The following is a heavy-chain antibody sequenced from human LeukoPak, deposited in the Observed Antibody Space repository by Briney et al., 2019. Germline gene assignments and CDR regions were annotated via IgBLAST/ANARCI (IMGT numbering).Heavy chain of an antibody. D-gene: IGHD1-14*01. CDR2: MNPNSGNT. V-gene: IGHV1-8*01. Sequence: GASVKVSCKASGYTFTSYDINWVRQATGQGLEWMGWMNPNSGNTGYAQKFQGRVTMTRNTSISTAYMELSRLRSDDTAVYYCATTGQTLATYYFDFWGQGTLVTVSS. J-gene: IGHJ4*02. CDR3: ATTGQTLATYYFDF. CDR1: GYTFTSYD.